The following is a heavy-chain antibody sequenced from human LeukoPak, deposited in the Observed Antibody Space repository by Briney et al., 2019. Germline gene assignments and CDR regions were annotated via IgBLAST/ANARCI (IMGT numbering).Heavy chain of an antibody. CDR1: GFTFSSYW. CDR3: AREMPTDD. J-gene: IGHJ4*02. Sequence: GGSLRLSCAASGFTFSSYWMHWVRQAPGKGLVWVSRINGDGSTTAYADSVKGRFTISRDNAKNTLYLQMNCLRAEDTAVYYCAREMPTDDWGQGTLVTVSS. D-gene: IGHD2-2*01. CDR2: INGDGSTT. V-gene: IGHV3-74*01.